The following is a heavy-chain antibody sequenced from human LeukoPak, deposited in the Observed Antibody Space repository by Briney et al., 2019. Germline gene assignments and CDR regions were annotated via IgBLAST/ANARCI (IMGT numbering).Heavy chain of an antibody. CDR1: GGTFSSYA. CDR3: ASGYYDSSGYFTY. D-gene: IGHD3-22*01. J-gene: IGHJ4*02. Sequence: SVKVSCMASGGTFSSYAISWVRQAPGQGLEWMGRIIPILGIANYAQKFQGRVTITADKSTSTAYMELSSLRSEDTAVYYCASGYYDSSGYFTYWGQGTLVTVSS. CDR2: IIPILGIA. V-gene: IGHV1-69*04.